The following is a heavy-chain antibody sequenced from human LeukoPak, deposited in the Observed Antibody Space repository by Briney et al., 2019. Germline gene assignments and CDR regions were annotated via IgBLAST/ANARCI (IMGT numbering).Heavy chain of an antibody. CDR1: GFTFSGSA. CDR2: IRSKANSYAT. CDR3: TRRGNIAPIAQKDNYYYYYMDV. J-gene: IGHJ6*03. V-gene: IGHV3-73*01. Sequence: GGSLRLSCAASGFTFSGSAMHWVRQASGKGLEWVGRIRSKANSYATAYAASVKGRFTISRDDSKNTAYLQMNSLKTEDTAVYYCTRRGNIAPIAQKDNYYYYYMDVWGKGTTVTVSS. D-gene: IGHD6-13*01.